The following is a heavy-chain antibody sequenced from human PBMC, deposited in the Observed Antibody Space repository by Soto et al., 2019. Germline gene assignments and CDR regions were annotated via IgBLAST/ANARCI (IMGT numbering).Heavy chain of an antibody. Sequence: QVQLQESGPGLVKPSQTLSLTCTVSGGSISSGGYYWSWIRQHPGKGLEWIGYIYYTGSTYYNPSITSRVTISVDTSKNQFSLKLSSVTAADTAVYYCATLYMVRGVRTFDYWGQGTLVTVSS. CDR1: GGSISSGGYY. CDR3: ATLYMVRGVRTFDY. D-gene: IGHD3-10*01. V-gene: IGHV4-31*03. CDR2: IYYTGST. J-gene: IGHJ4*02.